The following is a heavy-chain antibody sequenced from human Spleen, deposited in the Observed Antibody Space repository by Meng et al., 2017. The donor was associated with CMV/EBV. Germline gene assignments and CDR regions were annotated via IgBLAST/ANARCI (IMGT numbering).Heavy chain of an antibody. CDR3: AREDTPGHYYGMDV. V-gene: IGHV1-18*01. D-gene: IGHD2-15*01. Sequence: ASVKVSCKASGYTFTSYGISWVRQAPGQGLEWMGWISAYNGNTNYAQKPQGRVTMTTDTSTSTAYMELRSLRSDDTAVYYCAREDTPGHYYGMDVWGQGTTVTVSS. CDR1: GYTFTSYG. CDR2: ISAYNGNT. J-gene: IGHJ6*02.